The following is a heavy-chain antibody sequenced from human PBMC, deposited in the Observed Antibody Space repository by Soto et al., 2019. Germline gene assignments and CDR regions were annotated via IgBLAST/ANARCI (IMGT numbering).Heavy chain of an antibody. J-gene: IGHJ4*02. CDR1: GGSISSYY. V-gene: IGHV4-59*01. Sequence: QVQLQESGPGLVKPSETLSLTCTVYGGSISSYYWSWIRQPPGKGLEWIGYVYYSGSTNYNPSLKSRVTISVDTSKNQFSLKVRSVTAADTAVYYCARRYGGNFDYWGQGTLVTVSS. CDR3: ARRYGGNFDY. CDR2: VYYSGST. D-gene: IGHD1-26*01.